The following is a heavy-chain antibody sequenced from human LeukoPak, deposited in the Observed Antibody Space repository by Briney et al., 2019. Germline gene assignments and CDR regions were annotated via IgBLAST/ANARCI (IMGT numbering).Heavy chain of an antibody. CDR3: ARRAPITGTTPKLGGMDV. V-gene: IGHV4-39*07. Sequence: PSETLSLTCTVSGGSISSSSYYWGWIRQPPGKGLEWIGSIYYSGSTYYNPSLKSRVTISVDTSKNQFSLKLSSVTAADTAVYYCARRAPITGTTPKLGGMDVWGQGTTVTVSS. CDR1: GGSISSSSYY. CDR2: IYYSGST. J-gene: IGHJ6*02. D-gene: IGHD1-7*01.